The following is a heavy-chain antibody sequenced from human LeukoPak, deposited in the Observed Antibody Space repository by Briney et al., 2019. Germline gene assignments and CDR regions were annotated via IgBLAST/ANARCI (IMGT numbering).Heavy chain of an antibody. CDR2: IYNTGST. Sequence: SETLSLTCTVSGGSMRRYFWSWIRQPAGKGLEWLGRIYNTGSTDNNPSLKSRVTISVDYSKNQFSLRLNSVTAADTAVYYCARTPFDSNGYYADSDFWGQGTLVSVSS. V-gene: IGHV4-4*07. CDR3: ARTPFDSNGYYADSDF. D-gene: IGHD3-22*01. J-gene: IGHJ4*02. CDR1: GGSMRRYF.